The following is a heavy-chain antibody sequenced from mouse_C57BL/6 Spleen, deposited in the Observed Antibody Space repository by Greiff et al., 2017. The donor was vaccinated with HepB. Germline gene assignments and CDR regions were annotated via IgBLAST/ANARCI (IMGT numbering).Heavy chain of an antibody. CDR3: ARDDYDGAWFAY. CDR2: INPNNGGT. J-gene: IGHJ3*01. CDR1: GYTFTDYN. D-gene: IGHD2-4*01. Sequence: EVQLQQSGPELVKPGASVKMSCKASGYTFTDYNMHWVKQSHGKSLEWIGYINPNNGGTSYNQKFKGKATLTVNKSSSTAYRELRSLTSEDSAVYYCARDDYDGAWFAYWGQGTLVTVSA. V-gene: IGHV1-22*01.